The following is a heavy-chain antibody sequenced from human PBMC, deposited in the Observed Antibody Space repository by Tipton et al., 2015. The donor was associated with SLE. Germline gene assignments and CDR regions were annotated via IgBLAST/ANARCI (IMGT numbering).Heavy chain of an antibody. CDR1: GASISSYS. CDR2: MYYSGTT. J-gene: IGHJ4*02. CDR3: ARGGGSYGSGSYYPMDV. V-gene: IGHV4-59*12. Sequence: LRLSCTVSGASISSYSWSWIRQPPGKGLEWIGFMYYSGTTNYNPSLKSRVTISIDTSKKQLSLKLSSVTAADTAVYYCARGGGSYGSGSYYPMDVWGQGTLVTVSS. D-gene: IGHD3-10*01.